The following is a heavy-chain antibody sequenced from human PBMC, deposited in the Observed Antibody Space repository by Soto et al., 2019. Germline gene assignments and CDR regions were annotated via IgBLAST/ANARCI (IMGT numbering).Heavy chain of an antibody. J-gene: IGHJ6*02. CDR2: ISYDGSNK. Sequence: PAGSLRLSCAASGFTFSSYAMHWVRQAPGKGLEWVAVISYDGSNKYYADSVKGRFTISRDNSKNTLYLQMNSLRAEDTAVYYCARVGYSYGYGPPNYGMDVWGQGTTVTVSS. CDR3: ARVGYSYGYGPPNYGMDV. D-gene: IGHD5-18*01. CDR1: GFTFSSYA. V-gene: IGHV3-30-3*01.